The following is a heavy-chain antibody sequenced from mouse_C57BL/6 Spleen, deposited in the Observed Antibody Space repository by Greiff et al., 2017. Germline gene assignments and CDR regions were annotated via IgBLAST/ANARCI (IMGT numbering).Heavy chain of an antibody. CDR1: GYTFTDYN. CDR3: ARGVYYGYSYYFDY. D-gene: IGHD2-2*01. J-gene: IGHJ2*01. Sequence: EVKVVESGPELVKPGASVKIPCKASGYTFTDYNMDWVKQSHGKSLEWIGDINPNNGGTIYNQKFKGKATLTVDKSSSTAYMELRSLTSEDTAVYYCARGVYYGYSYYFDYWGQGTTLTVSS. V-gene: IGHV1-18*01. CDR2: INPNNGGT.